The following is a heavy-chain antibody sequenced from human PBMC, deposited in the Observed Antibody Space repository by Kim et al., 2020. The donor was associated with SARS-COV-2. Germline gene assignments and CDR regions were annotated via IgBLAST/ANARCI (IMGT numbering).Heavy chain of an antibody. D-gene: IGHD3-10*01. J-gene: IGHJ6*02. V-gene: IGHV5-51*01. CDR2: IYPGDSDT. CDR3: ARGGELKWFGEFYGMDV. Sequence: GESLKISCKGSGYSFTSYWIGWVRQMPGKGLEWMGIIYPGDSDTRYSPSFQGQVTISADKSISTAYLQWSSLKASDTAMYYCARGGELKWFGEFYGMDVWGQGTTVTVSS. CDR1: GYSFTSYW.